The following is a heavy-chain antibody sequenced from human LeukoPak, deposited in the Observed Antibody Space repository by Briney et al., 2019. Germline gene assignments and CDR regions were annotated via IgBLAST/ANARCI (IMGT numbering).Heavy chain of an antibody. CDR1: GFTFSSYS. D-gene: IGHD2-2*02. J-gene: IGHJ5*02. Sequence: PGGSLRLSCAASGFTFSSYSMNWVRQAPGKGLEWVSSISSTSSYIYYADSVKGRFTISRDNAKNSLYLQMNSLRVADTAVYYCARDLRVPAAISWFDPWGQGTLVTVSP. CDR2: ISSTSSYI. V-gene: IGHV3-21*01. CDR3: ARDLRVPAAISWFDP.